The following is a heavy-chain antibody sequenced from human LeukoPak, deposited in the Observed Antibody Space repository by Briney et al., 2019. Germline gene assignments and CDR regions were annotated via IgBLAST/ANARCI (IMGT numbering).Heavy chain of an antibody. D-gene: IGHD6-19*01. V-gene: IGHV4-39*01. CDR3: ARNSSGGWFDP. J-gene: IGHJ5*02. CDR1: GGSISSSSYY. Sequence: PSETLSLTCTVSGGSISSSSYYWGSVRQPPGKGLEWIGSIYYSGSTSYNPSLKSRVTISVDTSKNQFSLKLSSVTAADTAVYYCARNSSGGWFDPWGQGTLVTVSS. CDR2: IYYSGST.